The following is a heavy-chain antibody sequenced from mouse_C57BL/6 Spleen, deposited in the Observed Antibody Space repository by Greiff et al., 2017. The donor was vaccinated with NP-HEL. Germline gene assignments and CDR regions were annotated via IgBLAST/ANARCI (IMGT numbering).Heavy chain of an antibody. V-gene: IGHV5-4*01. D-gene: IGHD2-4*01. CDR3: ARDDYDYDPAYAMDY. CDR1: GFTFSSYA. Sequence: EVKLQESGGGLVKPGGSLKLSCAASGFTFSSYAMSWVRQTPEKRLEWVATISDGGSYTYYPDNVKGRFTISRDNAKNNLYLQMSHLKSEDTAMYYCARDDYDYDPAYAMDYWGQGTSVTVSS. J-gene: IGHJ4*01. CDR2: ISDGGSYT.